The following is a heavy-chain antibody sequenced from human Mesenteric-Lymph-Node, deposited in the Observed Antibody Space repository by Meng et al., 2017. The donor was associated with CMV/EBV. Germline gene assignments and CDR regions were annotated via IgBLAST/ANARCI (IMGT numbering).Heavy chain of an antibody. J-gene: IGHJ6*02. Sequence: GGSLRLSCAASKFTFSDYYMTWIRQAPGKGLEWLSYITSSSSTMYYADSVKGRFTISRDNAKNSLYLQMNSLRAEDTAVYYCAKEMGVVPAAMVYYYYGMDVWGQGTTVTVSS. D-gene: IGHD2-2*01. V-gene: IGHV3-11*04. CDR2: ITSSSSTM. CDR1: KFTFSDYY. CDR3: AKEMGVVPAAMVYYYYGMDV.